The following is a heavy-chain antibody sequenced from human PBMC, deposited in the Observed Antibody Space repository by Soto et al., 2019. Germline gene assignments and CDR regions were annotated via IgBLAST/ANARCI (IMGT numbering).Heavy chain of an antibody. J-gene: IGHJ4*02. D-gene: IGHD2-15*01. CDR2: IKHDATHT. CDR3: TVVAADGLDY. CDR1: GFSFSDHW. V-gene: IGHV3-74*01. Sequence: PGGSLRLSCKAAGFSFSDHWMHWVRQAPGKGPVWVSRIKHDATHTKYADFVKGRFTISRDNAENTLYLQLNSLGAEDTAVYYCTVVAADGLDYWGQGTLVTVSS.